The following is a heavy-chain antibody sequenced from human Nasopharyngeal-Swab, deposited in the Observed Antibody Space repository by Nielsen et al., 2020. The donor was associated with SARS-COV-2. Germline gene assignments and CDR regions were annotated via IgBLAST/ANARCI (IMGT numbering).Heavy chain of an antibody. V-gene: IGHV3-7*03. D-gene: IGHD3-3*01. CDR2: IKEDGSEK. CDR3: AKGLLFAGVVSYNRHYSYAMHV. CDR1: GFTFSSYW. J-gene: IGHJ6*02. Sequence: GGSLRLSCAASGFTFSSYWMSWVRLAPGKGLEWVANIKEDGSEKYYVDSVKGRCTISRDNAKNSLYLQMNSLRAEDTALYYCAKGLLFAGVVSYNRHYSYAMHVWGQGTTVTVSS.